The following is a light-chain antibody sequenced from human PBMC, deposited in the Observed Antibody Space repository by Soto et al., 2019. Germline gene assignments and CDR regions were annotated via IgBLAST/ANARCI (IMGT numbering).Light chain of an antibody. CDR3: QQYYTTLAPT. Sequence: DIVMTQSPHSLTVSVGEMATINCKSSLSVFYSSNNQNYLAWYQHKPGQPPKLLIYWASTRESGVPDRFSGSGSGTDFTLTIISLQAEDVAVYYCQQYYTTLAPTFGGETNVAIK. J-gene: IGKJ4*01. V-gene: IGKV4-1*01. CDR1: LSVFYSSNNQNY. CDR2: WAS.